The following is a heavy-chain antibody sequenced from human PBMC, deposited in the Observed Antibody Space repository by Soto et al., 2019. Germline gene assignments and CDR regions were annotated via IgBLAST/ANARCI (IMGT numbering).Heavy chain of an antibody. CDR2: INQSGST. J-gene: IGHJ6*02. CDR3: ARAHESGDYHGMSI. Sequence: PSETLSLTCAVYSESFSKYYWNWIRQSPGKGLEWIGEINQSGSTNYNPSLKSRVTISIDTSKNQFSLNLNSVTAADTARYYCARAHESGDYHGMSIWGPGITVTVSS. CDR1: SESFSKYY. V-gene: IGHV4-34*01.